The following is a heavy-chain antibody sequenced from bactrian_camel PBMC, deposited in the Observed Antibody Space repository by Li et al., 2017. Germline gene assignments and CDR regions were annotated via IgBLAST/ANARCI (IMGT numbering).Heavy chain of an antibody. V-gene: IGHV3S1*01. D-gene: IGHD5*01. Sequence: HVQLVESGGGSVQAGGSLRLSCSASGYTVRASCMGWFRRADGKEREGVAGSVKGRFTLSKDNAKNTLYLQLNSLKTEDTAMYYCTKDRGRAVPAGSFDYWAQGTQVTVS. CDR1: GYTVRASC. J-gene: IGHJ6*01. CDR3: TKDRGRAVPAGSFDY.